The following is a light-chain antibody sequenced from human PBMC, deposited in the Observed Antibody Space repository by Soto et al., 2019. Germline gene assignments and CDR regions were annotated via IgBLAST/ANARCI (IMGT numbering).Light chain of an antibody. Sequence: QSALTQPASVSGSPGQSITISCTGTSSDVGGYNYVSWYQQHPGKAPKLMIYDVSNRPTGVSNRFSGSKSGNTASLTFSGLQAEDEADYYCSSYTSSSTNYVFGTGTKLTVL. V-gene: IGLV2-14*01. CDR2: DVS. CDR3: SSYTSSSTNYV. CDR1: SSDVGGYNY. J-gene: IGLJ1*01.